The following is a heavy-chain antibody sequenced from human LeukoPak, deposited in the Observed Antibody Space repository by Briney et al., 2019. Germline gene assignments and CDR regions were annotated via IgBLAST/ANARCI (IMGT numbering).Heavy chain of an antibody. Sequence: SETLSLTCTVSGGSISSFYWSWIRQPPGKGPEWIGYIYHTGITNSNPSLKSRVTISVDTSKNQFSLNLRSVTAADTAVYYCAKDLASSSGFDYWGQGTLVTVSS. V-gene: IGHV4-59*01. CDR1: GGSISSFY. CDR3: AKDLASSSGFDY. D-gene: IGHD6-13*01. CDR2: IYHTGIT. J-gene: IGHJ4*02.